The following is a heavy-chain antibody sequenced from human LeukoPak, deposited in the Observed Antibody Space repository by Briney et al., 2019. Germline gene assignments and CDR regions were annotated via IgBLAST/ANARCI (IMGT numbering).Heavy chain of an antibody. CDR3: ARGVLLWFGEPRNWFDP. Sequence: SETLSLTCTVSGYSISSGYYWGWIRQPPGKGLEWIGSIYHSGSTYYNPSLKSRVTISVDTSKNQFSLKLSSVTAADTAVYYCARGVLLWFGEPRNWFDPWGQGTLVTVSS. J-gene: IGHJ5*02. V-gene: IGHV4-38-2*02. CDR2: IYHSGST. D-gene: IGHD3-10*01. CDR1: GYSISSGYY.